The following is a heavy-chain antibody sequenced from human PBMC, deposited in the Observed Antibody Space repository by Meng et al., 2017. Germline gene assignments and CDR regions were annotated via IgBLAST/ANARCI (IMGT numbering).Heavy chain of an antibody. J-gene: IGHJ4*02. CDR3: ATGAAAADH. CDR1: GLRFTDAW. D-gene: IGHD6-13*01. V-gene: IGHV3-15*04. CDR2: IERKSDGGTI. Sequence: GQLVESGGGLLKPGGSFKLSFDAYGLRFTDAWMSWVRQAPRKGLEWVGRIERKSDGGTIYYAAPVKGRFTISRDDSKNTLYLQMDSLINEDTAVYFCATGAAAADHWAQGTLVTVSS.